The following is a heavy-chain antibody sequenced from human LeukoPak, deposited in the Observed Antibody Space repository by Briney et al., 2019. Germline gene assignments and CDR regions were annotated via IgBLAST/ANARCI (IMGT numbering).Heavy chain of an antibody. Sequence: SETLSLTCAVYGGSFSGYYWSWIRQPPGKGLEWIGEINHSGSTNYNPSLKSRVTISVDTSKNQFSLKLSSVTAADTAVYYCARVSRITIFGVVTTFDYWGQGTLVTVSS. CDR3: ARVSRITIFGVVTTFDY. CDR1: GGSFSGYY. J-gene: IGHJ4*02. CDR2: INHSGST. V-gene: IGHV4-34*01. D-gene: IGHD3-3*01.